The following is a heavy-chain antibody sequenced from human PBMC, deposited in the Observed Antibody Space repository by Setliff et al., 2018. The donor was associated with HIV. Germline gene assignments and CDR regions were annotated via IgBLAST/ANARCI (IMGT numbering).Heavy chain of an antibody. J-gene: IGHJ4*02. CDR2: IDTENGNT. V-gene: IGHV1-3*04. Sequence: ASVKVSCKASGYTFTTYAIHWVRQAPGQRLEWMGWIDTENGNTKYSQKFQGRVAITRDTSASIGYMELSSLRSEDTAVYFCATPWTGYWGQGTLVTVS. D-gene: IGHD3-10*01. CDR3: ATPWTGY. CDR1: GYTFTTYA.